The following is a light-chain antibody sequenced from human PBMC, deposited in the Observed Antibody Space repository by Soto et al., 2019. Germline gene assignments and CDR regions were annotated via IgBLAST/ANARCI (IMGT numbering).Light chain of an antibody. J-gene: IGLJ2*01. CDR1: KLGDKY. CDR2: GDS. V-gene: IGLV3-1*01. CDR3: QAWDSSTGVV. Sequence: SYELTQPPSVSVSPGQTASITCSGDKLGDKYACWYRQKPGQSPVLVIYGDSKRPSGIPERFSGSNSGNTATLTISGTQAMDEADYYCQAWDSSTGVVFGGGTKLTVL.